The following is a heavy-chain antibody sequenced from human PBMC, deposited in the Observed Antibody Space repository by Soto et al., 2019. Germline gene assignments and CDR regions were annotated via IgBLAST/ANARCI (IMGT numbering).Heavy chain of an antibody. Sequence: PSETLSLTCTVSGGSISSGNYYWGWIRQPPGKGLEWIGSIYYSGTTYYNPSLKSRVTVSVDTSKNQFSLKLSSVTAADTAVYYCARRGYGPGFPYYYGMDVWGQGTTVT. J-gene: IGHJ6*02. D-gene: IGHD3-10*01. V-gene: IGHV4-39*01. CDR2: IYYSGTT. CDR3: ARRGYGPGFPYYYGMDV. CDR1: GGSISSGNYY.